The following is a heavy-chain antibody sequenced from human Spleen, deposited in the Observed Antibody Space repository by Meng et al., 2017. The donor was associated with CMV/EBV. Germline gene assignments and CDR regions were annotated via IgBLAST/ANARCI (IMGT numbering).Heavy chain of an antibody. Sequence: GESLKISCAASGFTFSNYAMSWVRQAPGKGLEWVSLISGSGGSTHYADSVKGRFTISRDNSKNTLYLQMNSLRAEDTAVYYCARVALGYCSSTSCRYYYYGMDVWGQGTTVTVSS. CDR3: ARVALGYCSSTSCRYYYYGMDV. J-gene: IGHJ6*02. CDR1: GFTFSNYA. CDR2: ISGSGGST. V-gene: IGHV3-23*01. D-gene: IGHD2-2*01.